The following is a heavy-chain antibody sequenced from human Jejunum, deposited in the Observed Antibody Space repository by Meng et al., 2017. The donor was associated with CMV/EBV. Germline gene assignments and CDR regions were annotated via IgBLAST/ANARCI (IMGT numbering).Heavy chain of an antibody. V-gene: IGHV4-34*01. Sequence: CAVYGWAFRGYFWSWIRQSPGKGLEWIGEINHGGRTNYHPSLQSRVTISIDRSKNQFSLKMTSMTAAETAVYYCARIGQDLETFDYWGQGTLVTVSS. J-gene: IGHJ4*02. CDR3: ARIGQDLETFDY. CDR1: GWAFRGYF. D-gene: IGHD1-1*01. CDR2: INHGGRT.